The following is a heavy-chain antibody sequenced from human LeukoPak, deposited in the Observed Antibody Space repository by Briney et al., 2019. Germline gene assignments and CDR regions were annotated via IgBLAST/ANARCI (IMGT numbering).Heavy chain of an antibody. CDR3: ARDYNWGSAFDI. J-gene: IGHJ3*02. CDR1: GDSINNYY. CDR2: IYNSGTT. V-gene: IGHV4-59*01. D-gene: IGHD7-27*01. Sequence: PSETLSLTCTVSGDSINNYYWSWIRQPPGNGLEWIGFIYNSGTTNSNPSLKSRVTISVDTSKNQFSLKLSSVTAADTAVYYCARDYNWGSAFDIWGQGTMVTVSS.